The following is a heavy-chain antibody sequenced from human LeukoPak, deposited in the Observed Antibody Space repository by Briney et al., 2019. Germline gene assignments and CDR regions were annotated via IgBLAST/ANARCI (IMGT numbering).Heavy chain of an antibody. CDR1: GGSFSGYY. CDR2: INHSGST. D-gene: IGHD6-13*01. Sequence: SETLSLTCAVYGGSFSGYYWSWIRQPPGKGLEWIGEINHSGSTDYNPSLKSRVTISVDTSKNQFSLKLSSVTAADTAVYYCARVPSSSWYYGMDVWGQGTTVTVSS. V-gene: IGHV4-34*01. J-gene: IGHJ6*02. CDR3: ARVPSSSWYYGMDV.